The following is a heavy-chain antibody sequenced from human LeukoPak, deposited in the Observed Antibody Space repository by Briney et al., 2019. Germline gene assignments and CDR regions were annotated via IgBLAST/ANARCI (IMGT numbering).Heavy chain of an antibody. D-gene: IGHD5-12*01. J-gene: IGHJ4*02. Sequence: SETLSLTCTVSGGSISSYYWSWIRQPPGKGLEWIAYISYSGSTNYNPSLRSRVTISLDTSKNHFSLKLSSVTAADTAVYYCAWQSSGYDLGPFAYWGQGTLVTVSS. CDR1: GGSISSYY. V-gene: IGHV4-59*08. CDR3: AWQSSGYDLGPFAY. CDR2: ISYSGST.